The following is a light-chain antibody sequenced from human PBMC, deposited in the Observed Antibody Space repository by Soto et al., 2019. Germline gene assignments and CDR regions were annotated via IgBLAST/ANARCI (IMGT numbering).Light chain of an antibody. CDR2: AAS. Sequence: EVVMTQSPVTLSVSPGERATLSCSASQSVNNNLAWYQQKPGQAPRLLIYAASTRATDIPARFTGSGSGTEFTLTISSLQSEDFAIYYCHQYDNWLYTFGQGTKLEIK. CDR1: QSVNNN. V-gene: IGKV3-15*01. CDR3: HQYDNWLYT. J-gene: IGKJ2*01.